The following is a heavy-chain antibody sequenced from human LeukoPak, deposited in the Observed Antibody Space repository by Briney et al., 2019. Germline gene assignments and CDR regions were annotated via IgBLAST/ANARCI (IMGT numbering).Heavy chain of an antibody. CDR3: AIPNYYDGV. V-gene: IGHV1-2*06. CDR1: GYTFSGRY. Sequence: ASVKVSCKASGYTFSGRYILWLRQAPGQGLEWMGRINPNSGDTNYAQKFQGRVTMTRDASISTTYMELSRLTSDDTAVYYCAIPNYYDGVWGQGALVTVSS. J-gene: IGHJ4*02. CDR2: INPNSGDT. D-gene: IGHD3-22*01.